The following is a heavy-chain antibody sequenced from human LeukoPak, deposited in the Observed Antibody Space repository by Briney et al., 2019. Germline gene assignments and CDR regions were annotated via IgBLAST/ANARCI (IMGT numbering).Heavy chain of an antibody. D-gene: IGHD1-26*01. Sequence: SETLSLTCTVSGGSISSYYWSWVRQPPGKGLEWVGEIHHRGSTDYNPSLKRRVTISPDKSKKKFSLTLPSVPAADTAVYFCARPPLSRTYYTDAFDIWGQGTMVTVSS. J-gene: IGHJ3*02. V-gene: IGHV4-59*12. CDR3: ARPPLSRTYYTDAFDI. CDR1: GGSISSYY. CDR2: IHHRGST.